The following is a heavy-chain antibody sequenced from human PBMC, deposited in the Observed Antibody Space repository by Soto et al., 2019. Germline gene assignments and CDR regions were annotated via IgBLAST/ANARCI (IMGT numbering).Heavy chain of an antibody. J-gene: IGHJ6*02. CDR3: ANLPVTEYYGMDV. CDR1: GFTVSGNS. D-gene: IGHD1-20*01. CDR2: IFTDGST. Sequence: GGSLRLSCGASGFTVSGNSLIWVRQAPGKGLEWVSYIFTDGSTYYADSVRGRFTISRDNSKNTLYLQMNNLRAEDTAVYYCANLPVTEYYGMDVWGQGTTVTVSS. V-gene: IGHV3-53*01.